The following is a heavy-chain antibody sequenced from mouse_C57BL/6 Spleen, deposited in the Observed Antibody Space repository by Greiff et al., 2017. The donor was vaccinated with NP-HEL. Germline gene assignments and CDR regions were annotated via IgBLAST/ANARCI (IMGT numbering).Heavy chain of an antibody. Sequence: VKLMESGAELVKPGASVKISCKASGYAFSSYWMNWVKQRPGKGLEWIGQIYPGDGDTNYNGKFKGKATLTADKSSSTAYMQLSSLTSEDSAVYFCARSPYDGYYFDYWGQGTTLTVSS. D-gene: IGHD2-3*01. CDR2: IYPGDGDT. CDR3: ARSPYDGYYFDY. J-gene: IGHJ2*01. CDR1: GYAFSSYW. V-gene: IGHV1-80*01.